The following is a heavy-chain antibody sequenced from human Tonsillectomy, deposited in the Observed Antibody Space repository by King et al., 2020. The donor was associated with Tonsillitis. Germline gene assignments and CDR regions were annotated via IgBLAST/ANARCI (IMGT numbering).Heavy chain of an antibody. CDR2: INMDGSST. D-gene: IGHD2-2*02. V-gene: IGHV3-74*01. CDR1: GFTFSSYW. CDR3: AREPSYNYYMDV. Sequence: VHLVESGGGLVQPGGSLRLSCAASGFTFSSYWMHWVRQAPGKGLVWVSRINMDGSSTSYTDSVKGRFTISRDNAKNTLYLQMNSLRAEDTAVYYCAREPSYNYYMDVWGKGTTVTVSS. J-gene: IGHJ6*03.